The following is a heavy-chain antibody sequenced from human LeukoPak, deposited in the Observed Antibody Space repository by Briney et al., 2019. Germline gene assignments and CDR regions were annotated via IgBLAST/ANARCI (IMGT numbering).Heavy chain of an antibody. D-gene: IGHD6-19*01. CDR1: GGSIGSDY. V-gene: IGHV4-59*08. Sequence: SETLSLTCTVSGGSIGSDYWTWIRQPPGKGLEYIGYIYYTGGTNYNPSLKSRVTISVDTSKDQFSLKLSSVTAADTAVYFCAKYGNSGWVIDNWGQGALVTVSS. J-gene: IGHJ4*02. CDR3: AKYGNSGWVIDN. CDR2: IYYTGGT.